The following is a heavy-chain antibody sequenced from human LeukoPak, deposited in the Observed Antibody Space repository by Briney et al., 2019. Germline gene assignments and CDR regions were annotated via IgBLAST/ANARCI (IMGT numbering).Heavy chain of an antibody. V-gene: IGHV4-34*01. Sequence: SETLSLTCAVYGESMIGHYWTWIRQPPGKRLEWIGEIHHSGGTNSNPSLKNRLTMSIDMSKNQFSLKLKSVTAAHTAVYYCGRATASGSGRAYDHWAQGNLVPVSS. CDR3: GRATASGSGRAYDH. CDR1: GESMIGHY. J-gene: IGHJ4*02. CDR2: IHHSGGT. D-gene: IGHD3-10*01.